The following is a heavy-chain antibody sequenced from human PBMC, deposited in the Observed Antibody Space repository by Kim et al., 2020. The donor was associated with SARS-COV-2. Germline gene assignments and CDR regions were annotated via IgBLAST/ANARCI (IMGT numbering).Heavy chain of an antibody. J-gene: IGHJ6*02. CDR1: GYSFTSYW. Sequence: GESLKISCKGSGYSFTSYWISWVRQMPGKGLEWMGRIDPSDSYTNYSPSFQGHVTISADKSISTAYLQWSSLKASDTAMYYCARQRGDSSWPEYYYGMDVWGQGTTVTVSS. CDR3: ARQRGDSSWPEYYYGMDV. CDR2: IDPSDSYT. V-gene: IGHV5-10-1*01. D-gene: IGHD6-13*01.